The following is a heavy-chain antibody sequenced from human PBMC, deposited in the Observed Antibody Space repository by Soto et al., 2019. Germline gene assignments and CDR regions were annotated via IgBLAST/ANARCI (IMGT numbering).Heavy chain of an antibody. CDR3: PRAPAPASAYYYYGMDV. CDR1: GFPLWSYS. J-gene: IGHJ6*02. V-gene: IGHV3-48*03. Sequence: SLRLSFSASGFPLWSYSINWVRQAPGKGLEWVSYISSSGSTINYADSVKGRFTISRDNAKNSLYLQMNSLRAEATAVYYCPRAPAPASAYYYYGMDVWGQVTMVILS. CDR2: ISSSGSTI.